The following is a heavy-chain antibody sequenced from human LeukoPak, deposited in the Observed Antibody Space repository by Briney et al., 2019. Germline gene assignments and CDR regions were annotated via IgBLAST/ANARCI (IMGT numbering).Heavy chain of an antibody. CDR1: GYTFTSYD. V-gene: IGHV1-8*01. CDR3: ARENSGDNSFDY. Sequence: ASVKVSCKASGYTFTSYDINWVRQATGQGLEWMGWMNPNSGNTGYAQKFQGRVTITRNTSISTAYMELSSLRSEDTAVYYCARENSGDNSFDYWGQGTLVTVSS. CDR2: MNPNSGNT. D-gene: IGHD5-12*01. J-gene: IGHJ4*02.